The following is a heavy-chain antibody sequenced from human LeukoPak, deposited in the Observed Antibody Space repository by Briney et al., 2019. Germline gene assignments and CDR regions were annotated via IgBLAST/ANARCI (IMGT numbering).Heavy chain of an antibody. CDR3: AHTDCSSTSCYQLFDY. D-gene: IGHD2-2*01. V-gene: IGHV2-5*02. Sequence: SGPTLVKPTQTLTLTCTFSGLSLSTSGVGVGWIRQPPGKALEWLALIYWDDDKRYSPSLKSRLTITKDTSKNQVVLTMTNMDPVDSATYYCAHTDCSSTSCYQLFDYWGQGTLVTVSS. J-gene: IGHJ4*02. CDR1: GLSLSTSGVG. CDR2: IYWDDDK.